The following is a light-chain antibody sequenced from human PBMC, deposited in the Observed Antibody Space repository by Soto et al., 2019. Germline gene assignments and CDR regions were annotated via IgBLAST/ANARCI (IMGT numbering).Light chain of an antibody. CDR1: QSVTNY. V-gene: IGKV3-11*01. Sequence: EIFLTQSTYTLSFSPWERATLTFMASQSVTNYIAWYQQRPGQAPRLLIYDASNRATGIPARFSGSGSGTDFTLTISSLEPEDFAVYYCQQRSNWPITFGQGTRLEIK. CDR3: QQRSNWPIT. CDR2: DAS. J-gene: IGKJ5*01.